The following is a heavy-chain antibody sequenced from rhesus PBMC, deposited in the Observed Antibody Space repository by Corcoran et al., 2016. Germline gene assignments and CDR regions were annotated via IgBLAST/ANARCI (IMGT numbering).Heavy chain of an antibody. CDR1: GGPISRSNW. CDR3: ARRIGNRNFDY. Sequence: QVQLQESGPGLVKPSETLSLTCAVLGGPISRSNWWTWIRQPPGKGLEWIGYISGSSGTTYYNPSLRSRVTISTDTSKNQFSLKLSSVTAADTAVYYCARRIGNRNFDYWGQGVLVTVSS. D-gene: IGHD4-35*01. V-gene: IGHV4-65*01. CDR2: ISGSSGTT. J-gene: IGHJ4*01.